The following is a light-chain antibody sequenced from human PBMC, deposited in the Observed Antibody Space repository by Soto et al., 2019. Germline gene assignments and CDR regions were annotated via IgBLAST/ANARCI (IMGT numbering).Light chain of an antibody. CDR3: QQYNNWPRT. J-gene: IGKJ1*01. Sequence: EIVMTQSPATLSVSPLEISTLSCRASQTILSNLAWYQQKPGQAPRLLIYGASTRATGIPARFSGSGSGTEFTLTISSLQSEDFAVYYCQQYNNWPRTFGQGTKVDIK. CDR1: QTILSN. V-gene: IGKV3-15*01. CDR2: GAS.